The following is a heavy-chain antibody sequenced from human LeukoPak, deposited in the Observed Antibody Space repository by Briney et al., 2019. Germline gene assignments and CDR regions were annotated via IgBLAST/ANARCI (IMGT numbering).Heavy chain of an antibody. D-gene: IGHD2-21*02. CDR2: IKQDGSEK. CDR3: ARDGSRVTTNPRPFDY. V-gene: IGHV3-7*01. J-gene: IGHJ4*02. CDR1: GFTFSSYW. Sequence: GGSLRLSCAASGFTFSSYWMSWVRQAPGKGLEWVANIKQDGSEKYYVDSVEGRFTISRDNAKNSLYLQMNSLRAEDTAVYYCARDGSRVTTNPRPFDYWGQGTLVTVSS.